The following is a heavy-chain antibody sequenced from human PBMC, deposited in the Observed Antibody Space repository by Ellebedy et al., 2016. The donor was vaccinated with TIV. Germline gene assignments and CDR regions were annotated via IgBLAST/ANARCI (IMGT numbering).Heavy chain of an antibody. V-gene: IGHV1-46*01. CDR2: INPNGAYT. CDR1: GYTFTNSQ. Sequence: AASVTVSCKASGYTFTNSQIHWVRKAPGQGLEWMGVINPNGAYTTYAQKFQGRVTMTRDTSTSTVYMNLSSLRSEDTAVYYCARAMGADWNHARVFDYWGRGTLVTVSS. CDR3: ARAMGADWNHARVFDY. J-gene: IGHJ4*02. D-gene: IGHD2-21*01.